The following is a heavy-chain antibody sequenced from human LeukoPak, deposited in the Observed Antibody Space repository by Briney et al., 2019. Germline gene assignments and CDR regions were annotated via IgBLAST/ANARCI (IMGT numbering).Heavy chain of an antibody. CDR3: ARSGTGYGDYDGFDY. D-gene: IGHD4-17*01. CDR1: GFTVSNNY. Sequence: PGGSLRLSCAASGFTVSNNYMSWVRQAPGKGLEWVSVMYRGGTTYYADSVKGRFTISRDNSQNTLYLQMNSLRAEDTAVYYCARSGTGYGDYDGFDYWGQGTLVTVSS. CDR2: MYRGGTT. V-gene: IGHV3-53*01. J-gene: IGHJ4*02.